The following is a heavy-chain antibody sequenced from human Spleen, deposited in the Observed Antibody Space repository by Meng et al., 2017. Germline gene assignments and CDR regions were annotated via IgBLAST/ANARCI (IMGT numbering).Heavy chain of an antibody. J-gene: IGHJ4*02. CDR3: ARDGGDSSASPFGY. D-gene: IGHD3-22*01. V-gene: IGHV3-21*01. CDR2: ISSSSSYI. CDR1: GFTFSSYS. Sequence: EVQLVESGGGLVKTGGSLRLSCAASGFTFSSYSMNWVCQAPGKGLEWVSSISSSSSYIYYADSVKGRFTISRDNAKNSLYLQMNSLRAEDTAVYYCARDGGDSSASPFGYWGQGTLVTVSS.